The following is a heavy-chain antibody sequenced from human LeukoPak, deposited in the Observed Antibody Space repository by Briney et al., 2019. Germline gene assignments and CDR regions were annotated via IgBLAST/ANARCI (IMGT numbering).Heavy chain of an antibody. CDR3: ARDPLSTNDFDI. CDR2: INYSGST. CDR1: GGSITNSY. V-gene: IGHV4-59*01. Sequence: SETLSLTCTVSGGSITNSYWNWIRQSPGKGLEWIGYINYSGSTIYNPSLKSRVTISVDTSKNQFSLKLSSVTAADTAVYFCARDPLSTNDFDIWGQGTMVTVSS. D-gene: IGHD1-1*01. J-gene: IGHJ3*02.